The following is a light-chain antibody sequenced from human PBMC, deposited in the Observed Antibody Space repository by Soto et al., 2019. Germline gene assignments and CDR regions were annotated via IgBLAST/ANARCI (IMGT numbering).Light chain of an antibody. CDR1: SGSIASNY. CDR3: QSYDSSNQV. V-gene: IGLV6-57*04. Sequence: NFMLTQPHSVSESPGKTVTISCTRSSGSIASNYVQWYQQRPGSAPTTVIYEDNQRPSGVPDRFSGSIDSSSNSASLTISVLKNEDEADYYCQSYDSSNQVFGGGTKLTVL. CDR2: EDN. J-gene: IGLJ3*02.